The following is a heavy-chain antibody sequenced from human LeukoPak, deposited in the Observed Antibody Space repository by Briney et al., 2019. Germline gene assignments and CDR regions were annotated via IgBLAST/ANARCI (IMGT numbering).Heavy chain of an antibody. V-gene: IGHV3-23*01. CDR1: GFTFSSYA. Sequence: GGSLRLSCAASGFTFSSYAMSWVRQAPGKGLEWVSAISGSGVTTYYADSVKGRFTVSRDNSKNTLYLQMNSLRAEDTALYYCAKGRDYYLVGFFDYWGQGTLVTVSS. J-gene: IGHJ4*02. CDR3: AKGRDYYLVGFFDY. CDR2: ISGSGVTT. D-gene: IGHD3-10*01.